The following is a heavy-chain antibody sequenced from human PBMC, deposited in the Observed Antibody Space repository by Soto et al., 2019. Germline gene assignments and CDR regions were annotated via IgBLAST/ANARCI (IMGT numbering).Heavy chain of an antibody. CDR1: GGSISSGGYY. CDR3: ARHSASWQGFDY. V-gene: IGHV4-31*03. CDR2: IYYSGST. D-gene: IGHD1-26*01. J-gene: IGHJ4*02. Sequence: QVQLQESGPGLVKPSQTLSLTCSVSGGSISSGGYYWSWIRQHPEKGLEWIGYIYYSGSTNYNPSLKSRVIISVDTSSNRFSLDLRSMTAADTAIYYCARHSASWQGFDYWGQGTLVTVSS.